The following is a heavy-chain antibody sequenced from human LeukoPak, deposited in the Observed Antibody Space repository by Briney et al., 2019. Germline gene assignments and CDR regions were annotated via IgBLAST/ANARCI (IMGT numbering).Heavy chain of an antibody. CDR1: GFTFSSYS. CDR2: ISSTGSYI. V-gene: IGHV3-21*01. J-gene: IGHJ4*02. CDR3: ARGPYPLSSSFNHEDY. Sequence: GGSLRLSCAASGFTFSSYSMNWVRQAPGKGLEWVSSISSTGSYIYYADSVKGRFTISRDNAKNSLYLQVNSLRAEDTAVYYCARGPYPLSSSFNHEDYWGQGTLVTVSS. D-gene: IGHD6-13*01.